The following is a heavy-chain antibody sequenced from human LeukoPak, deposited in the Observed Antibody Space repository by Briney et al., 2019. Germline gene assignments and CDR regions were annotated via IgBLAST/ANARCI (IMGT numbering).Heavy chain of an antibody. Sequence: PSETLSLTCTVSGGSISSGSYYWSWIRQPAGKGLEWIGRIYTSGSTNYNPSLKSRVTISVDTSKNQFSLKLSSVTAADTPVYYWASHYYDSVVYLGGQEPLVTVS. CDR3: ASHYYDSVVYL. V-gene: IGHV4-61*02. CDR2: IYTSGST. D-gene: IGHD3-22*01. CDR1: GGSISSGSYY. J-gene: IGHJ4*02.